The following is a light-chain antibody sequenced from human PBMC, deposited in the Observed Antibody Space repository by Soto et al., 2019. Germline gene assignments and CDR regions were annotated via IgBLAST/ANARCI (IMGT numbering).Light chain of an antibody. J-gene: IGKJ2*01. CDR1: QSVGSY. Sequence: EIVMTQSPATLSVSLGDRATLSCRASQSVGSYLAWYQQKPGQAPRLLIYGASTRATGIPARFSGSGSETDFPLTISSLQSEDFAEYYCQQYDSWPHSYTYGQGNKLEIK. CDR2: GAS. CDR3: QQYDSWPHSYT. V-gene: IGKV3-15*01.